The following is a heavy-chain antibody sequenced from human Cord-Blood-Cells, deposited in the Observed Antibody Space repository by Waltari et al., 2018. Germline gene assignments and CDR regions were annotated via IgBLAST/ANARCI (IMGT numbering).Heavy chain of an antibody. CDR2: IYYSGST. D-gene: IGHD3-10*01. V-gene: IGHV4-59*01. CDR3: AKGSVIWDFERCDY. Sequence: QVQLQESGPGLVKPSETLSLTCTVSGGSISSYYWSWIRQPPGKGLEWIGYIYYSGSTKYNPSLKRRVTISVDTYKNQFSLKLSSVTAADTAVYYCAKGSVIWDFERCDYWGQGTLVTVSS. J-gene: IGHJ4*02. CDR1: GGSISSYY.